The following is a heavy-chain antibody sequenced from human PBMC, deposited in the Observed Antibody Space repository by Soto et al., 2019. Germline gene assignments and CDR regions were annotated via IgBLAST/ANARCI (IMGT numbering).Heavy chain of an antibody. V-gene: IGHV1-3*01. CDR2: INAGNGNT. Sequence: QVQLVQSGAEVKKPGASVKVSCKASGYTFSNYLLHWVRQAPGQRLEWMGWINAGNGNTKYSQKFQGRVTLTRDKFARAAYMELSSLRSEDTAVYYCASPAYGSGNFYWGQGTLVTVSS. D-gene: IGHD3-10*01. J-gene: IGHJ4*02. CDR3: ASPAYGSGNFY. CDR1: GYTFSNYL.